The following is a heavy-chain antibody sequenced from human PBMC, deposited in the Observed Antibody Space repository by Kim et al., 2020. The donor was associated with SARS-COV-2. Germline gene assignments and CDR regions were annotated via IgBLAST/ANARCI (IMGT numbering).Heavy chain of an antibody. V-gene: IGHV1-18*01. CDR3: ARDRTHGDTYYFDY. D-gene: IGHD4-17*01. J-gene: IGHJ4*02. Sequence: AQKLQGRVTMTTDTSTSTAYMELRSLRSDDTAVYYCARDRTHGDTYYFDYWGQGTLVTVSS.